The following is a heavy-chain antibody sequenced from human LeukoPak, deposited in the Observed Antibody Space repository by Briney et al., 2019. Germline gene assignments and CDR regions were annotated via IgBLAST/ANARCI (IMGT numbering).Heavy chain of an antibody. J-gene: IGHJ2*01. CDR2: IYPGDSDT. V-gene: IGHV5-51*01. CDR1: GCSFTSYW. Sequence: GESLKISCKGSGCSFTSYWIGWVRQMPGKGLEWMGIIYPGDSDTRYSPSFQGQVTISADKSISTAYLQWSSLKASDTAMYYCARLGLDYYDSSGYPDRSYWYFDLWGRGTLVTVSS. CDR3: ARLGLDYYDSSGYPDRSYWYFDL. D-gene: IGHD3-22*01.